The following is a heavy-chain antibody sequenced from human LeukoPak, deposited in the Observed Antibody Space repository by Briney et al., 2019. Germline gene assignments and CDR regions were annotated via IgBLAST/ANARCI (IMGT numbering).Heavy chain of an antibody. CDR2: ISYDGSNK. D-gene: IGHD6-19*01. J-gene: IGHJ4*02. V-gene: IGHV3-30*18. CDR1: GFTFSSYG. Sequence: GGSLRLSCAASGFTFSSYGMHWVRQAPGKGLEWVAVISYDGSNKYYADSVKGRFTISRDNSKNTLYLQMNSLRAEDTAVYYSEKGHKWLPLDYWGQGTLVTVSS. CDR3: EKGHKWLPLDY.